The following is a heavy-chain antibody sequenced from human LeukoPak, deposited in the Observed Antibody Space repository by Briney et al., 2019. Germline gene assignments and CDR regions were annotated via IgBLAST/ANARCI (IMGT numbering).Heavy chain of an antibody. CDR3: ARVPLGYCSGGSCYPGWFDP. CDR1: GGSISSYY. CDR2: IYYSGST. Sequence: SETLSLTCTVSGGSISSYYWSWIRQRPGKGLEWIGYIYYSGSTNYNPSLKSRVTISVDTSKNQFSLKLSSVTAADTAVYYCARVPLGYCSGGSCYPGWFDPWGQGTLVTVSS. V-gene: IGHV4-59*01. D-gene: IGHD2-15*01. J-gene: IGHJ5*02.